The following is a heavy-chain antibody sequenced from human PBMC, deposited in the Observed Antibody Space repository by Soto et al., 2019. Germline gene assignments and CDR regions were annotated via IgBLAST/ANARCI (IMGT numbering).Heavy chain of an antibody. J-gene: IGHJ4*02. V-gene: IGHV4-59*01. CDR2: IYYSGST. CDR1: GGSISSYY. CDR3: ARVPYAEYSSGGVGVDY. Sequence: PSETLSLTCTVSGGSISSYYWSWIRQPPGKGLEWIGYIYYSGSTNYNPSLKSRVTISVDTSKNQFSLKLSSVTAADTAVYYCARVPYAEYSSGGVGVDYWGQGTLVTVSS. D-gene: IGHD6-19*01.